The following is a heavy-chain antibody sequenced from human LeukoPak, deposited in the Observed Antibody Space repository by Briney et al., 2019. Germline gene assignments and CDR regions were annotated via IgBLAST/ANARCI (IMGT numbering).Heavy chain of an antibody. V-gene: IGHV4-59*08. CDR3: ARQSGGFWYFDL. D-gene: IGHD3-3*01. J-gene: IGHJ2*01. CDR1: GGSISSYY. CDR2: IYYSGST. Sequence: SETLSLTCTVSGGSISSYYWSWVRQPPGKGLEWIGYIYYSGSTNYNPSLKSRVTISVDTSKNQFSLKLSSVTAADTAVYYCARQSGGFWYFDLWGRGTLVTVSS.